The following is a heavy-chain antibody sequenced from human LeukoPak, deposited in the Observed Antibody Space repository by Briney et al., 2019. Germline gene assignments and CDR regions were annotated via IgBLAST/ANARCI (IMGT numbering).Heavy chain of an antibody. CDR2: IYTSGST. CDR1: GFSLSNARMG. Sequence: SGPTLVNPTETLTLTCTVSGFSLSNARMGVSWIRQPPGKGLEWIGRIYTSGSTNYNPSLKSRVTISIDASKNQFSLRLSSVTAADTAVYYCTRGGELMNYWGQGTLVTVSS. V-gene: IGHV4-61*02. J-gene: IGHJ4*02. D-gene: IGHD1-26*01. CDR3: TRGGELMNY.